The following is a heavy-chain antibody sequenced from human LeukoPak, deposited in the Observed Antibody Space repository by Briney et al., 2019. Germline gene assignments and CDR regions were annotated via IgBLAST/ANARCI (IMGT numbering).Heavy chain of an antibody. CDR3: ASQPSEHIVVVTAAFDI. Sequence: ASVKVSCKASGYTFTGYYMHWVRQAPGQGLEWMGWINPNSGGTNYAQKLQGRVTMTRDTSISTAYMELSRLRSDDTAVYYCASQPSEHIVVVTAAFDIWGQGTMVTVSS. J-gene: IGHJ3*02. CDR2: INPNSGGT. CDR1: GYTFTGYY. D-gene: IGHD2-21*02. V-gene: IGHV1-2*02.